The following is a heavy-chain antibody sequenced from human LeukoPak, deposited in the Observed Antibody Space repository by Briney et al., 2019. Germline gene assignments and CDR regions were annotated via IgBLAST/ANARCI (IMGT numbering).Heavy chain of an antibody. CDR1: GCTIRSSSYY. CDR3: ARPAGYSSSWYIFDY. V-gene: IGHV4-39*01. Sequence: PSETVSLTCIVSGCTIRSSSYYWGWIRQPPGKGLEWIGSIYYSGSTYYNPSLKSRVTISVDTSKNQFSLKLSSVTAADTAVYYCARPAGYSSSWYIFDYWGQGTLVTVSS. CDR2: IYYSGST. J-gene: IGHJ4*02. D-gene: IGHD6-13*01.